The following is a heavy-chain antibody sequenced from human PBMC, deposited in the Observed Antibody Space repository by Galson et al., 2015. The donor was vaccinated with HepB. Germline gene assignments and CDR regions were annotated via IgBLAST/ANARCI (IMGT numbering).Heavy chain of an antibody. D-gene: IGHD2-15*01. CDR2: IYPGDSDT. CDR1: GYSFTSYW. CDR3: ILGYCSGGSCYGHFDY. J-gene: IGHJ4*02. Sequence: QSGAEVKKPGESQKISCKGSGYSFTSYWIGWVRQMPGKGLEWMGIIYPGDSDTRYSPSFQGQVTISADKSISTAYLQWSSLKASDTAMYYCILGYCSGGSCYGHFDYWGQGTLVTVSS. V-gene: IGHV5-51*01.